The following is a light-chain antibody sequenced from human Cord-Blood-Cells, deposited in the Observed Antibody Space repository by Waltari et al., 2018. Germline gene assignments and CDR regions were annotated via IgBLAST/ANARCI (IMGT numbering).Light chain of an antibody. CDR3: CSYAGSSTYV. CDR1: SSDVGSYNL. Sequence: QSALTPPASVSGSPGQSITISCTGTSSDVGSYNLVSCYQQHPGKAPNLMIYEGSKRPSGVSNRFSGSKSGNTASLTISGLQAEDEADYYCCSYAGSSTYVFGTGTKVTVL. J-gene: IGLJ1*01. CDR2: EGS. V-gene: IGLV2-23*01.